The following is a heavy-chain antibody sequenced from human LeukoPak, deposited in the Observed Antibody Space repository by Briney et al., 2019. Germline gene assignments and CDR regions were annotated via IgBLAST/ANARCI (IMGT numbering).Heavy chain of an antibody. Sequence: EASVKVSCKASGYTFAGSYIHWVRQAPGQGLEWMGWINPNSGGTNYAQKFQGRVTMTRDTSISTVYMELTGLGSDDTAVYYCARGSYEYPNWFDPWGQGTLVIVSS. D-gene: IGHD3-16*01. V-gene: IGHV1-2*02. CDR3: ARGSYEYPNWFDP. J-gene: IGHJ5*02. CDR2: INPNSGGT. CDR1: GYTFAGSY.